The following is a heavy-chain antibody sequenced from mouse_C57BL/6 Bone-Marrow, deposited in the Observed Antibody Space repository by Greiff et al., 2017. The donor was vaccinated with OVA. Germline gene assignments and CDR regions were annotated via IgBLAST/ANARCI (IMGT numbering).Heavy chain of an antibody. J-gene: IGHJ3*01. CDR1: GYTFTGYW. V-gene: IGHV1-9*01. CDR2: ILPGSGST. D-gene: IGHD2-2*01. Sequence: VQLQQSGAELMKPGASVKLSCKATGYTFTGYWIEWVKQRPGHGLEWIGEILPGSGSTNYNEKFKGKATFTADTASNTAYMQLSSLTTEDSAIDNCARRRLRRRAWFAYWGQGTLVTVSA. CDR3: ARRRLRRRAWFAY.